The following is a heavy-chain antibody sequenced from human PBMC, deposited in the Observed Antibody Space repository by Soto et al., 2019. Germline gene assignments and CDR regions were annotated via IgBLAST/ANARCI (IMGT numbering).Heavy chain of an antibody. CDR1: GFTFNNYW. D-gene: IGHD3-16*01. J-gene: IGHJ4*02. CDR2: IKYDATST. V-gene: IGHV3-74*01. Sequence: EVQLVESGGGLFQPGGSLRLSCAASGFTFNNYWIHWVRQAPGKGLVWVSRIKYDATSTNYADSVKGRLSISRDNAKNTVYLQMSSLRGDDTAVYYCARGALGSYYFDYWGQGTLVTVSS. CDR3: ARGALGSYYFDY.